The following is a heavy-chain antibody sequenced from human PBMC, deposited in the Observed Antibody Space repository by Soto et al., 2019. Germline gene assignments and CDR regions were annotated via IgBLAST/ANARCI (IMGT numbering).Heavy chain of an antibody. CDR3: ARGVSAGVDY. V-gene: IGHV1-8*01. D-gene: IGHD1-26*01. CDR1: GYSFTSLD. CDR2: MQPSTGRT. Sequence: QVQLVQSGAEVREPGASVKVSCKASGYSFTSLDINWVRQTAGQGLEWMGWMQPSTGRTGYAQKLQGRVTMTRDTSINTAYMELTTLTSDDTAFYYCARGVSAGVDYWGQGTRVTVSS. J-gene: IGHJ4*02.